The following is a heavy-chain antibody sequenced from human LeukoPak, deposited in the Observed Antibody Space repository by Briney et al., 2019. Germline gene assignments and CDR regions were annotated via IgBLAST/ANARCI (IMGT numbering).Heavy chain of an antibody. D-gene: IGHD3-9*01. CDR2: ISYHGNNK. J-gene: IGHJ4*02. CDR3: ARGGPYNILSGQHDY. Sequence: PGGSLRLACVVSGLTFSNYVLNWVRQAPGRGQEWVAVISYHGNNKNYAESVKGRFTISRDNSKNTVFLQMDSLRVEDTAVYYCARGGPYNILSGQHDYWGQGTLVTVSS. CDR1: GLTFSNYV. V-gene: IGHV3-30*04.